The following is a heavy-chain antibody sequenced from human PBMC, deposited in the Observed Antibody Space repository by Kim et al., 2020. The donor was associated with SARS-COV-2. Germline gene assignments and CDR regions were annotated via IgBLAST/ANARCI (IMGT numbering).Heavy chain of an antibody. V-gene: IGHV3-21*01. J-gene: IGHJ4*02. Sequence: SVKGRFTISRDNAKKSLYLQMNSLRAEDTAVFYCARAYFYDSSGYSSIAYWGQGTLVTVSS. D-gene: IGHD3-22*01. CDR3: ARAYFYDSSGYSSIAY.